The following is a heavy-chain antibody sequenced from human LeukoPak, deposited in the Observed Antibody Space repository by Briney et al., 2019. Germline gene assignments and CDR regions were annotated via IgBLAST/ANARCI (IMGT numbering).Heavy chain of an antibody. CDR1: GFIFSSYW. J-gene: IGHJ4*02. Sequence: GGSLRLSCAASGFIFSSYWMHWVRQAARKGPVWVSRIKSDGSSPSYADSVKGRFTISRDNAKDTVYLQMNSLRAEDTAVYYCAKDGHYSNFYFDYWGQGTLVTVSS. V-gene: IGHV3-74*01. CDR3: AKDGHYSNFYFDY. D-gene: IGHD4-11*01. CDR2: IKSDGSSP.